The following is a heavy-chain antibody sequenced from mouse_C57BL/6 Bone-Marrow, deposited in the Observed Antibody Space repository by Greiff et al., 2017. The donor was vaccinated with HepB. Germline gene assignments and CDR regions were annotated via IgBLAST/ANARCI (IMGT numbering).Heavy chain of an antibody. CDR2: IWSGGST. D-gene: IGHD1-1*01. V-gene: IGHV2-2*01. CDR3: ARTYYGGFAY. J-gene: IGHJ3*01. CDR1: GFSLTSYG. Sequence: VMLVESGPGLVQPSQSLSITCTVSGFSLTSYGVHWVRQSPGKGLEWLGVIWSGGSTDYNAAFISRLSISKDNSKSQVFFKMNSLQADDTAIYYCARTYYGGFAYWGQGTLVTVSA.